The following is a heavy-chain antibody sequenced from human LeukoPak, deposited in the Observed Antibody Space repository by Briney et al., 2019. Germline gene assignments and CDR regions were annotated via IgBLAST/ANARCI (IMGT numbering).Heavy chain of an antibody. CDR3: ARDRGSSGRLGRFDN. V-gene: IGHV3-7*01. Sequence: GGSLRLSCAASGFTFSNYWMSWVRQAPGKGLEWVANIKQDGSEKYYVDSVKGRFTISRDNAKKLLYLQMNSLRVEDTAVYYCARDRGSSGRLGRFDNWGQGTLVTVSP. CDR2: IKQDGSEK. D-gene: IGHD6-19*01. CDR1: GFTFSNYW. J-gene: IGHJ4*02.